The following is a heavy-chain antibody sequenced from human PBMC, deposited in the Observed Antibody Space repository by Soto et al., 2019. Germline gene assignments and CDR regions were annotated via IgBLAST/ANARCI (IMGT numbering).Heavy chain of an antibody. Sequence: QVQLQESGPGLVKPSQTLSLTCTASGGSISSGGYYWSWIRQHPGKGLEWIGYIYYSGSTYYNPSLKSRVTISVDTSKNQFSLKLSSVTAADTAVYYCARGGYYDFWSGYNYYGMDVWGQGTTVTVSS. D-gene: IGHD3-3*01. V-gene: IGHV4-31*03. CDR3: ARGGYYDFWSGYNYYGMDV. CDR1: GGSISSGGYY. CDR2: IYYSGST. J-gene: IGHJ6*02.